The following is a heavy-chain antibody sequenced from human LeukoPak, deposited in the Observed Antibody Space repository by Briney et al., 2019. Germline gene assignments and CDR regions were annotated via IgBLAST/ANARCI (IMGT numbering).Heavy chain of an antibody. V-gene: IGHV3-23*01. Sequence: GGSLRLSCTASGFTFSSYAMSWVRQAPGPGLELVSAISGSGGTTSYADSVMSRLTISRDNTKKKLYVQMNSLRTDDNAVYYYSKAHRDYDFWSGYPCFEYWGQGGLVSVSS. CDR1: GFTFSSYA. CDR2: ISGSGGTT. J-gene: IGHJ4*02. CDR3: SKAHRDYDFWSGYPCFEY. D-gene: IGHD3-3*01.